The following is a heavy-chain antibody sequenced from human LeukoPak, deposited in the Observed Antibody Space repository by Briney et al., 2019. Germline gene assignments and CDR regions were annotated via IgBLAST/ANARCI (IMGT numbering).Heavy chain of an antibody. V-gene: IGHV1-69*06. CDR2: FIPIFGTA. CDR3: ARDVFLGAVAGRRADY. CDR1: GYTFSSYT. J-gene: IGHJ4*02. D-gene: IGHD6-19*01. Sequence: ASVKVSCKASGYTFSSYTLSWLRQAPGPGLEWMGVFIPIFGTANYAQKFQGRVTITADKSTSTAFLELSSLTSDDTAIYYCARDVFLGAVAGRRADYWGQGTLVTVSS.